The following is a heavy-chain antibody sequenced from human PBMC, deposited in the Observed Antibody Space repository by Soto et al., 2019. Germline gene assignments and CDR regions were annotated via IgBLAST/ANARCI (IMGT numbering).Heavy chain of an antibody. CDR1: GFAFSSNA. CDR2: ISHDGSNK. V-gene: IGHV3-30-3*01. CDR3: ARDEGSGRPLDY. Sequence: GGSLRLSCAASGFAFSSNAMHWVRQAPGKGLEWVAVISHDGSNKYNADSVKGRFTISGDNSKNTLYLQMNSPRDEDTAVYYCARDEGSGRPLDYWGQGTLVTVSS. D-gene: IGHD6-19*01. J-gene: IGHJ4*02.